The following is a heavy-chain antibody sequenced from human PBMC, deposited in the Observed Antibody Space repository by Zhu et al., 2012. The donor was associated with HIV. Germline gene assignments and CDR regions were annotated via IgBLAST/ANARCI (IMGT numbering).Heavy chain of an antibody. V-gene: IGHV1-2*06. CDR3: ARDVKIEPGTPYVFDQ. CDR2: INPNSGDR. J-gene: IGHJ4*02. D-gene: IGHD6-13*01. Sequence: QVQLVQSGAEVKRPGASVKVSCKASGYTFTDYYMQWVRQAPGQGLEWMGRINPNSGDRNYAQKFQGRVTMTRDTSISTAYMELSRLRSDDTAVYYCARDVKIEPGTPYVFDQWGQGTLVTVSS. CDR1: GYTFTDYY.